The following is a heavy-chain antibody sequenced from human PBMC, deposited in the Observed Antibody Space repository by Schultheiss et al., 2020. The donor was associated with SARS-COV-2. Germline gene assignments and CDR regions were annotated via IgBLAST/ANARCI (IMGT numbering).Heavy chain of an antibody. V-gene: IGHV2-70*01. CDR3: ARGHYDYVWGSYPRPVVGVFDY. D-gene: IGHD3-16*02. CDR2: IDWDDDK. CDR1: GFSLSTSGVG. J-gene: IGHJ4*02. Sequence: SGPTLVKPTQTLTLTCTFSGFSLSTSGVGVGWIRQPPGKALEWLALIDWDDDKYYSTSLKTRLTISKDTSKNQVVLTMTNMDPVDTATYYCARGHYDYVWGSYPRPVVGVFDYWGQGALVTVSS.